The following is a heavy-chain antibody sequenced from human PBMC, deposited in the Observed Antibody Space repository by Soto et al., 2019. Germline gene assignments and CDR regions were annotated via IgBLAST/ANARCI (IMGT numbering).Heavy chain of an antibody. J-gene: IGHJ6*02. CDR3: SREGVSSSWYNYYGMDV. CDR2: IYYSGST. D-gene: IGHD6-13*01. CDR1: GGSISSSSYY. Sequence: PSETLSLTCTVSGGSISSSSYYWGWIRQPPGKGLEWIGSIYYSGSTYYNPSLKSRVTISVDTSKNQFSLKLSSVTAADTAVYYFSREGVSSSWYNYYGMDVWGQGTTVTVSS. V-gene: IGHV4-39*02.